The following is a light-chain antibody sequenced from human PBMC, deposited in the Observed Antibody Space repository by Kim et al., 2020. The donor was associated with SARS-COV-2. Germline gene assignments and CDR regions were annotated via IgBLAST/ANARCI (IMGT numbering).Light chain of an antibody. Sequence: SASVGDRVTITCRASQSINNWLAWYQQKPGKAPKVLIYKASSLEGGVPSRFSGSGSGTEFTLTITGLQPDDFATYFCQQYKSFPRTFGQGSKVDIK. CDR3: QQYKSFPRT. J-gene: IGKJ1*01. CDR1: QSINNW. CDR2: KAS. V-gene: IGKV1-5*03.